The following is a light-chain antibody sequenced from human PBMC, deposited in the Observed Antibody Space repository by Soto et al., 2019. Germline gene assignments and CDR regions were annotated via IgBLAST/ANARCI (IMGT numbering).Light chain of an antibody. CDR2: EVI. CDR3: SSYISRNLV. J-gene: IGLJ2*01. V-gene: IGLV2-14*01. CDR1: ISDFDTYTY. Sequence: QSALTQPASVSGSPGQSITISCTETISDFDTYTYVSWYQQVPGKAPKLMIYEVIKRPSGVSSRFSGSKSGNTASLTISGLQAEDEADYYCSSYISRNLVFGGGTKVTVL.